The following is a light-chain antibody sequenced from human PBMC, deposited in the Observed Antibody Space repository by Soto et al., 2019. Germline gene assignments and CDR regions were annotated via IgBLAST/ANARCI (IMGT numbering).Light chain of an antibody. V-gene: IGKV3-20*01. CDR3: QQYGVLPPMYT. J-gene: IGKJ2*01. Sequence: EIVVTQSPGTLSLSPGERATLSCRASQSLSSSYLAWYQQKPGQAPRLLIYGASSRATGIPDRFSGSGSGTDFTLTINRLEPEDFAVYYCQQYGVLPPMYTFGQGTKLEIK. CDR1: QSLSSSY. CDR2: GAS.